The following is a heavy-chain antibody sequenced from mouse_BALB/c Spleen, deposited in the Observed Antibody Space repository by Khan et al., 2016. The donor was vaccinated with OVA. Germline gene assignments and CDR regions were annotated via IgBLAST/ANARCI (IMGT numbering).Heavy chain of an antibody. CDR2: FNPNTGYT. V-gene: IGHV1-7*01. CDR1: GYTFTTYW. CDR3: ARSSLLRKASFAY. Sequence: QVQLQQSGAELAKPGASVRLSCTASGYTFTTYWMRWVKQRPGQSLEWIGYFNPNTGYTDYNQKFKDKATLTADKSTNTAYMQLSSLTSEDSAVYDSARSSLLRKASFAYWGQGTLVTVSA. D-gene: IGHD1-2*01. J-gene: IGHJ3*01.